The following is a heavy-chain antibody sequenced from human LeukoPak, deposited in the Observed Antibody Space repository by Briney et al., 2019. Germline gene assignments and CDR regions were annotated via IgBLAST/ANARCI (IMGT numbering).Heavy chain of an antibody. CDR1: GFTFSSYA. CDR2: ISYDGSNK. V-gene: IGHV3-30*04. Sequence: GRSLRLPCAASGFTFSSYAMHWVRQAPGKGLEWVAVISYDGSNKYYADSVKGRFTISRDNSKNTLYLQMNSLRAEDTAVYYCARGVDTAMVYFDYWDQGTLVTVSS. J-gene: IGHJ4*02. CDR3: ARGVDTAMVYFDY. D-gene: IGHD5-18*01.